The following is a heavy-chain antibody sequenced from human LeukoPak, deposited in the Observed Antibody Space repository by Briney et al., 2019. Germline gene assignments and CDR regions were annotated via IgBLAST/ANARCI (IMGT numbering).Heavy chain of an antibody. Sequence: GGSLRLSCAASGFTFSSYWMHWVRQAPGKGLAWVSRINSDGSSTSYADSVKGRFTISRDNAKNTLYLQMNSLRAEDTAVYYCVRYIVVPTAIYAFDIWGQGTMVTVSS. CDR1: GFTFSSYW. J-gene: IGHJ3*02. CDR3: VRYIVVPTAIYAFDI. CDR2: INSDGSST. D-gene: IGHD2-2*01. V-gene: IGHV3-74*01.